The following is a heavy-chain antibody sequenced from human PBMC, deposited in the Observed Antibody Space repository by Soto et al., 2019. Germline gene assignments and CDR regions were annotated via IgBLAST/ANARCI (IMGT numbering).Heavy chain of an antibody. CDR1: GGSISSGGYY. J-gene: IGHJ4*02. Sequence: SETLSLTCTVSGGSISSGGYYWSWIRQHPGKGLEWIGYIYYSGSTYYNPSRKSRVTISVDTSKNQFSLKLSSVTAADTAVYYCARAHPQEYYFDYWGQGTLVTVSS. V-gene: IGHV4-31*03. CDR2: IYYSGST. CDR3: ARAHPQEYYFDY.